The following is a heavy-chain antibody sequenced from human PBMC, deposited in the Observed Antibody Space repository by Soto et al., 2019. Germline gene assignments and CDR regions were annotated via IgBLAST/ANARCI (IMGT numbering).Heavy chain of an antibody. CDR1: GGSFSGYY. J-gene: IGHJ6*03. CDR2: INHSGST. V-gene: IGHV4-34*01. Sequence: SETLSLTCAVYGGSFSGYYWSWIRQPPGKGLEWIGEINHSGSTNYNPSLKSRVTISVDTSKNQFSLKLSSVTAADTAVYYCAILPRGYSGYDTKYYYYYMDVWGKGTTVTVSS. D-gene: IGHD5-12*01. CDR3: AILPRGYSGYDTKYYYYYMDV.